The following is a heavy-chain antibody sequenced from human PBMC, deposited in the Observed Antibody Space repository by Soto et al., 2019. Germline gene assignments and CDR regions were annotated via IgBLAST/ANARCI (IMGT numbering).Heavy chain of an antibody. CDR1: GSTFSSYA. Sequence: SVKVSCKASGSTFSSYAISWVRQAPGQGQEWMGGIIPIFGTANYAQKFQGRVTITADESTSTAYMELSSLRSEDTAVYYCAVVVVPAATMVDYGMDVWGQGTTVTVSS. J-gene: IGHJ6*02. CDR2: IIPIFGTA. V-gene: IGHV1-69*13. CDR3: AVVVVPAATMVDYGMDV. D-gene: IGHD2-2*01.